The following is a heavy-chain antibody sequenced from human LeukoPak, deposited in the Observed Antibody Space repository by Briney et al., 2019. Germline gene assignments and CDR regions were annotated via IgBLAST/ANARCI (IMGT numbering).Heavy chain of an antibody. CDR1: GFTFDDYA. Sequence: GGSLRLSCAASGFTFDDYAMHWVRQAPGKGREWVSGISWNSGSIVYADSVKGRFTISRDNTKNSLYLQMNSLRAEDTAVYYCARDFRFLEDYWGQGTLVTVFS. J-gene: IGHJ4*02. D-gene: IGHD3-3*01. CDR2: ISWNSGSI. V-gene: IGHV3-9*01. CDR3: ARDFRFLEDY.